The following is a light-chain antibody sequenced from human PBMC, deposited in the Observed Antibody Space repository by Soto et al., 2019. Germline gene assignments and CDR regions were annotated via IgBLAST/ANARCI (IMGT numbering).Light chain of an antibody. J-gene: IGLJ2*01. CDR3: SSYTSTSNVV. CDR1: SSDVGGYNY. CDR2: DVS. Sequence: QSALTQPTSVSGSPGQSITISCTGTSSDVGGYNYVSWFQQHPGKAPKLMIYDVSNRPSGVSNRFSGSKSGNTASLTISGLQTGDEADYYCSSYTSTSNVVFGGGTKLTVL. V-gene: IGLV2-14*03.